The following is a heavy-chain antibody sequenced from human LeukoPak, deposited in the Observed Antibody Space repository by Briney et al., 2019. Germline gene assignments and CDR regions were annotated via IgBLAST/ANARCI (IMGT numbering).Heavy chain of an antibody. V-gene: IGHV1-2*02. CDR1: GYTFTGYY. CDR2: INPNSGGT. Sequence: ASVKVSCKASGYTFTGYYIHWVRQAPGQGLEWMGWINPNSGGTNSAQRFQGRVTMTRDTSISTAYMELSRLRSDDTAVYYCASYYATTGLGYAFDFWAQGTMVTVSS. CDR3: ASYYATTGLGYAFDF. D-gene: IGHD1-1*01. J-gene: IGHJ3*01.